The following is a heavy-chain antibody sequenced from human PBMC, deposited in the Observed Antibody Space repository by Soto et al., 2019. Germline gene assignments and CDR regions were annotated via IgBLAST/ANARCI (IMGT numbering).Heavy chain of an antibody. CDR1: GYTFTSYA. Sequence: QVQLVQSGAEVKKPGASLKVSCKASGYTFTSYAMHWVRQAPGQRLEWMGWINAGNGNTKYSQKFQGRVTITRDTSASTAYMELSSLRSEDTAVYYCARVLNGYLYYVDYWGQGTLVTVSS. D-gene: IGHD5-18*01. J-gene: IGHJ4*02. V-gene: IGHV1-3*01. CDR2: INAGNGNT. CDR3: ARVLNGYLYYVDY.